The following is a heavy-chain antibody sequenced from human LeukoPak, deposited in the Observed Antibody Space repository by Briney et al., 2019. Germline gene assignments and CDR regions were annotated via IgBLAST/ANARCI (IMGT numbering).Heavy chain of an antibody. D-gene: IGHD6-13*01. J-gene: IGHJ6*03. V-gene: IGHV1-2*02. CDR2: INPNSGGT. CDR3: AREGRGAGSSWYPYYYYYYMDV. Sequence: ASVKVSCKASGYTFTGYYMHWVRQAPGQGLEWMGWINPNSGGTNSAQTFQGRVTMTRDTSISTAYMELSRLRSDDTAVYYCAREGRGAGSSWYPYYYYYYMDVWGKGTTVTVSS. CDR1: GYTFTGYY.